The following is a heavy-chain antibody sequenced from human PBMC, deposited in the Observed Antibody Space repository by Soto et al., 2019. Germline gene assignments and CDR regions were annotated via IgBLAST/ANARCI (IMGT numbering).Heavy chain of an antibody. J-gene: IGHJ3*02. Sequence: GGSLRLSCAASGFTFSSYAMHWVRQAPGKGLEWVAVISYDGSNKYYADSVKGRFTISRDNSKNTLYLQMNSLRAEDTAVYYCARDDYGDYQVSYAFDIWGQGTMVTVS. CDR1: GFTFSSYA. CDR3: ARDDYGDYQVSYAFDI. D-gene: IGHD4-17*01. V-gene: IGHV3-30-3*01. CDR2: ISYDGSNK.